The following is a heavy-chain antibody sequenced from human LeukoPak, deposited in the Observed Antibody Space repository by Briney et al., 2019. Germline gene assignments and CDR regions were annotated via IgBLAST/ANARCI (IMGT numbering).Heavy chain of an antibody. Sequence: PGGSLRLSCAASGFTFSSYSMNWVRQAPGKGLEWVSYISSSGSTIYYADSVKGRFTISRDNAKNSLYLQMNSLRAEDTAVYYCARVLTGSGSYYNVYWFDPWGQGTLVTVSS. V-gene: IGHV3-48*04. CDR1: GFTFSSYS. CDR3: ARVLTGSGSYYNVYWFDP. D-gene: IGHD3-10*01. J-gene: IGHJ5*02. CDR2: ISSSGSTI.